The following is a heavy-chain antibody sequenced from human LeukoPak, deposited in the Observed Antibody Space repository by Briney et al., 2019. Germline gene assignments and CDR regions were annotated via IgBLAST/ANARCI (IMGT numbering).Heavy chain of an antibody. J-gene: IGHJ4*02. CDR1: NYTFTSFG. CDR2: INPKNGNT. Sequence: GASVKVSCEASNYTFTSFGISWVRQAPGQGLEWMGWINPKNGNTNYAQKFQGRVTMTTDISTNTAYMELTSLRSDDTAVYYCAREAGGDYVWGSYRYDYWGQGTLVTVSS. CDR3: AREAGGDYVWGSYRYDY. D-gene: IGHD3-16*02. V-gene: IGHV1-18*01.